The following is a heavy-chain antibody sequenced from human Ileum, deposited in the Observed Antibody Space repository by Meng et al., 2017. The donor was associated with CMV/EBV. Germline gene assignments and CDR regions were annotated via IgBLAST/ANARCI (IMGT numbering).Heavy chain of an antibody. CDR2: INHSGSA. D-gene: IGHD2-2*01. CDR1: GGSFSGYY. V-gene: IGHV4-34*01. J-gene: IGHJ4*02. CDR3: ARKYCGSCNCYPFDY. Sequence: GSLRLSCAVYGGSFSGYYWSWIRQSPGQGLEWIGQINHSGSASYNPSLRRRVTISEDTSKNQFSLRLTSVTAADTAIYYCARKYCGSCNCYPFDYWGQGELVTVSS.